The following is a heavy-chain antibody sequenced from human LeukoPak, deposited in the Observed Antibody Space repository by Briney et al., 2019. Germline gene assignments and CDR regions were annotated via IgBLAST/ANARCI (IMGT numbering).Heavy chain of an antibody. Sequence: SETLSLTCTVSGDSISSSSYYWGWIRQPPGKGLEWIGSIYYSGSTYYNPSLKSRVTISVDTSKNQFSLKLSSVTAADTAVHYCARDATNGYSYGLLMYWGQGTLVTVSS. D-gene: IGHD5-18*01. V-gene: IGHV4-39*07. J-gene: IGHJ4*02. CDR2: IYYSGST. CDR3: ARDATNGYSYGLLMY. CDR1: GDSISSSSYY.